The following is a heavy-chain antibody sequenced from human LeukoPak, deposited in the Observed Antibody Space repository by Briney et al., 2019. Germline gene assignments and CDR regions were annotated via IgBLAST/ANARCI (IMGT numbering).Heavy chain of an antibody. D-gene: IGHD3-10*01. V-gene: IGHV3-23*01. J-gene: IGHJ4*02. CDR1: GLTFSSYA. Sequence: GGSLRLSCAASGLTFSSYAMSWVRQAPGKGLEWVSAISGSGGSTYYADSVKGRFTISRDNSKNTLYLQMNSLRAEDTAVYYCAKGRMVRTYFDYWGQGTLVTVSS. CDR2: ISGSGGST. CDR3: AKGRMVRTYFDY.